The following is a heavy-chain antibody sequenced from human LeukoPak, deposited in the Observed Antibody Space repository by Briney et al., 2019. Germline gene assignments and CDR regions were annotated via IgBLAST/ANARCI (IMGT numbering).Heavy chain of an antibody. CDR2: MNTNSGNT. CDR1: GYTFTSYD. J-gene: IGHJ6*02. D-gene: IGHD1-26*01. CDR3: ARESIRTYSGSYYYYYGMDV. Sequence: ASVKVSCKASGYTFTSYDINWVRQATGQGLEWMGWMNTNSGNTGYVQKFQGRVTMTRNTSISTDYMELSSLRSEDTAVYYCARESIRTYSGSYYYYYGMDVWGQGTTVTVSS. V-gene: IGHV1-8*01.